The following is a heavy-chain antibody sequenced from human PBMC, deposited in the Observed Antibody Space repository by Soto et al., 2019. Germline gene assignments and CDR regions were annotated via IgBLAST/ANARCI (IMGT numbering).Heavy chain of an antibody. CDR2: IIPIFGTA. Sequence: ASVKVCCKASGGTFSSYAISWVRQAPGQGLEWMGGIIPIFGTANYAQKFQGRVTITADKSTSTAYMELSSLRAEDTAVYYCARSRTGWLRSEYFDYWGQGTLVTVSS. D-gene: IGHD5-12*01. J-gene: IGHJ4*02. CDR1: GGTFSSYA. V-gene: IGHV1-69*06. CDR3: ARSRTGWLRSEYFDY.